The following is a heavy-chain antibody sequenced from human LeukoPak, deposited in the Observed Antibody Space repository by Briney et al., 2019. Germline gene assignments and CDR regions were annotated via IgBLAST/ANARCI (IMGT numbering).Heavy chain of an antibody. CDR1: GFTVSSNY. CDR3: AKDRRFPDDVLDV. Sequence: GGSLRLSCAASGFTVSSNYMSWVRQAPGKGLEWVSAVTAGADKTWSADSVRGRFTISRDNSKNTLYLQMNNLRPEDTAVYYCAKDRRFPDDVLDVWGQGTLVTVSS. CDR2: VTAGADKT. V-gene: IGHV3-23*01. D-gene: IGHD2-21*01. J-gene: IGHJ3*01.